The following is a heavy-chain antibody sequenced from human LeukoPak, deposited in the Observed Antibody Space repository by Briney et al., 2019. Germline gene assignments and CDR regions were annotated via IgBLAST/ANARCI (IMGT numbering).Heavy chain of an antibody. Sequence: ASVKVSCKASGHTLTVHYIQWVRAGPGQGLEWLGWINTKSGATNYAQNFQGRVTMTRDTSMSTTYMELKRLISDDTAVYYCARDLGISGWYAPPLGYFDYWGQGTLLTVSA. CDR1: GHTLTVHY. J-gene: IGHJ4*02. V-gene: IGHV1-2*02. CDR3: ARDLGISGWYAPPLGYFDY. D-gene: IGHD6-19*01. CDR2: INTKSGAT.